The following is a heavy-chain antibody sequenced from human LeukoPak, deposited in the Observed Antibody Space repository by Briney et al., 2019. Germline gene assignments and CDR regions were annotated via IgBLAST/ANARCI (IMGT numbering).Heavy chain of an antibody. Sequence: ASVKVSCKASGYTFTGYYMHWVRQAPGQGLEWMGWINPNSGGTNYAQKFQGRVTMTRDTSISTAYMELSRLRSGDTAVYYCARGPSPYSNFDYWGQGTLVTVSS. CDR3: ARGPSPYSNFDY. D-gene: IGHD4-11*01. J-gene: IGHJ4*02. CDR2: INPNSGGT. V-gene: IGHV1-2*02. CDR1: GYTFTGYY.